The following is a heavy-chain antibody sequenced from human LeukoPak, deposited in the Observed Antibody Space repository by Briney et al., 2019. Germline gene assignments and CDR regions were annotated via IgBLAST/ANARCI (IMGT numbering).Heavy chain of an antibody. D-gene: IGHD3-3*01. V-gene: IGHV1-46*01. CDR2: INPSGGGT. CDR3: AREVFWSGYPRYYYYYGMDV. CDR1: GYTFTSYY. J-gene: IGHJ6*02. Sequence: ASVKVSCKASGYTFTSYYMHWVRQAPGQGLEWMGIINPSGGGTSYAQKFQGRVTMTRDTSTSTVYMELSSLRSEDTAVYYCAREVFWSGYPRYYYYYGMDVWGQGTTVTVSS.